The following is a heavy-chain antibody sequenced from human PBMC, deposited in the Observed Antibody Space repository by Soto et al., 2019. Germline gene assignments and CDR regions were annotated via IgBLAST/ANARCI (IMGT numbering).Heavy chain of an antibody. Sequence: PSETLSLTCYVSGYSISSGYFKVWIRQPPGKGLEWMGSIYYTGSTYYNPSLLTRITISVDTSKNQFSLKLSSVTAADTALYYCAREYYDFWSGEYHNGMDVWGPGTTVTVSS. CDR1: GYSISSGYF. CDR3: AREYYDFWSGEYHNGMDV. J-gene: IGHJ6*02. D-gene: IGHD3-3*01. CDR2: IYYTGST. V-gene: IGHV4-38-2*02.